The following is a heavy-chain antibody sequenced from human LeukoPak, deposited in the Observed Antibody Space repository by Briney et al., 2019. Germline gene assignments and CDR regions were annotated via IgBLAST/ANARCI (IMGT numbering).Heavy chain of an antibody. J-gene: IGHJ3*02. V-gene: IGHV3-11*04. CDR2: ITSSGSTI. CDR1: GFTFSNFY. CDR3: AREDLNGFDI. Sequence: PGGSLRLSCAASGFTFSNFYMSWLRQAPGKGLEWVSYITSSGSTIDYAESVKGRFTISRDNAKNSLYLQMSSLRAEDTAVYYCAREDLNGFDIWGQGTMVTVSS.